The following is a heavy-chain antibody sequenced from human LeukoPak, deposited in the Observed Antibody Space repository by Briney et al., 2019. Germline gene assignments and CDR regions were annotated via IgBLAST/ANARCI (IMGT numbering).Heavy chain of an antibody. CDR2: IKQDGSEK. D-gene: IGHD5-18*01. V-gene: IGHV3-7*01. CDR1: GFTFSSYW. Sequence: GGSLRLSCAASGFTFSSYWMSWVRQAPGKGLEWVANIKQDGSEKYYVDSVKGRFTISRDNAKNSLYLQMNSLRAEDTAVYYCARDVGGYSYGYDQFDYWGQGTLVTVSS. CDR3: ARDVGGYSYGYDQFDY. J-gene: IGHJ4*02.